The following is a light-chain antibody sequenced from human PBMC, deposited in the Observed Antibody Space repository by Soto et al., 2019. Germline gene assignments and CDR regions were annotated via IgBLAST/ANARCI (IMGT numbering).Light chain of an antibody. CDR3: QHCDYLPI. J-gene: IGKJ3*01. Sequence: DIQMTQSPSSLSASVGDRVTITCQASHDITSFLNWYQHKPGRAPKLLIYDASILEAGVPTRFSGSGSGTHFTFTISSLQPEDVATYYCQHCDYLPILGPGTKVDIK. CDR2: DAS. V-gene: IGKV1-33*01. CDR1: HDITSF.